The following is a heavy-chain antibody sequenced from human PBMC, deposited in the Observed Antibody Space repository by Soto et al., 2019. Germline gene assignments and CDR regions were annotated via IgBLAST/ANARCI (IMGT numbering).Heavy chain of an antibody. CDR2: IYYSGST. V-gene: IGHV4-30-4*01. J-gene: IGHJ6*02. CDR3: ASYYYGSTGGMDV. D-gene: IGHD3-10*01. Sequence: QVQLQESGPGLVKPSQTLSLTCTVSGGSISSGDYYWSWIRQPPGKGLEWIGYIYYSGSTSYNPSLTGRGTLSVDTSKNQSALKLSSVTAADTAVYYCASYYYGSTGGMDVWGHGTTVTVSS. CDR1: GGSISSGDYY.